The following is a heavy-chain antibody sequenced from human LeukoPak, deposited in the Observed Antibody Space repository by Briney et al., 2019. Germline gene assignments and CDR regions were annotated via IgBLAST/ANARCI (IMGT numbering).Heavy chain of an antibody. Sequence: ASVKVSYKASGYTFTSYAMNWVRQAPGQGLEWMGWINTNTGNPTYAQGFTGRFVFSLDTSVSTAYLQISSLKAEDTAVYYCARGTRPLLWFGELFVWGQGTLVTVSS. CDR3: ARGTRPLLWFGELFV. D-gene: IGHD3-10*01. CDR2: INTNTGNP. J-gene: IGHJ4*02. CDR1: GYTFTSYA. V-gene: IGHV7-4-1*02.